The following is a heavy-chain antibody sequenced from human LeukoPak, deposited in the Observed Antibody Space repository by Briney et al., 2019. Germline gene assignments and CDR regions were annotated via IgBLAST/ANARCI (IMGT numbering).Heavy chain of an antibody. CDR3: STTYYYDSSEGY. D-gene: IGHD3-22*01. CDR2: IKSKTDGGTT. CDR1: GFTFSSYS. V-gene: IGHV3-15*07. J-gene: IGHJ4*02. Sequence: GGSLRLSCAASGFTFSSYSMNWVRQAPGKGLEWVGRIKSKTDGGTTVYAAPVKGRFTISRDDSKNTLYLQMNSLKTEDTAVYYCSTTYYYDSSEGYWGQGTLVTVSS.